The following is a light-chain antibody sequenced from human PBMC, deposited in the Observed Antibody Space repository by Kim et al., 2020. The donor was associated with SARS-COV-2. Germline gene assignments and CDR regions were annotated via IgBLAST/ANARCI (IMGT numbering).Light chain of an antibody. CDR3: AAWDDSLSEV. V-gene: IGLV1-47*01. CDR1: SSNIGSNY. Sequence: PEQRVTISCSGSSSNIGSNYVYWYQQLPGTAPKLLIYRNNQRPSGVPDRFSGSKSGTSASLAISGLRSEDEADYYCAAWDDSLSEVFGGGTQLTVL. J-gene: IGLJ3*02. CDR2: RNN.